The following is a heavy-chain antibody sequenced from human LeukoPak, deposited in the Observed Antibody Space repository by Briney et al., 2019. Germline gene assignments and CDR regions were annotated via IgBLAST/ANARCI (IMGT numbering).Heavy chain of an antibody. CDR3: ARGMTKDYFDY. Sequence: PSQTLSLTYTVSGGSISSGGYYWSWIRQHPGKGLEWIGYIYYSGSTYYNPSLKSRVTISVDTSKNQFSLKLSSVTAADTAVYYCARGMTKDYFDYWGQGTLVTVSS. J-gene: IGHJ4*02. CDR2: IYYSGST. V-gene: IGHV4-31*03. CDR1: GGSISSGGYY.